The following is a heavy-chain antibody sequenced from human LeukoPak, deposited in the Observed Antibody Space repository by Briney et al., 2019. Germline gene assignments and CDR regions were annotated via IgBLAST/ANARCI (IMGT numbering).Heavy chain of an antibody. V-gene: IGHV4-59*01. J-gene: IGHJ4*02. CDR2: IYYSGST. CDR3: ARGSVWYDSSGYYPPYFDY. CDR1: GGSISSYY. D-gene: IGHD3-22*01. Sequence: SETLSLTCTVSGGSISSYYWSWIRQPPGKGLEWIGYIYYSGSTNYNPSLKSRVTISVDTSKNQFSLKLGSVTAADTAVYYCARGSVWYDSSGYYPPYFDYWGQGTLVTVSS.